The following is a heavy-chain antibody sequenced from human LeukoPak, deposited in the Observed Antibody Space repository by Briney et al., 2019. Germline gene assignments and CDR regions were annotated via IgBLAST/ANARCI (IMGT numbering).Heavy chain of an antibody. J-gene: IGHJ6*02. D-gene: IGHD1-26*01. CDR2: ISSSGSTI. CDR3: ARDQVGATTYYYYGMDV. Sequence: GGSLRLSCAASGFTFSSYEMNWVRQAPGKGLEWGSYISSSGSTIYYADSVKGRFTISRDNAKNSLYLQMNSLRAEDTAVYYCARDQVGATTYYYYGMDVWGQGTTVTVSS. CDR1: GFTFSSYE. V-gene: IGHV3-48*03.